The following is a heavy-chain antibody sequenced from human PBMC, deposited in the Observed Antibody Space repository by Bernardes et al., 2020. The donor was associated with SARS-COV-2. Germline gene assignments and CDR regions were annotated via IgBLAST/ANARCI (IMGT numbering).Heavy chain of an antibody. V-gene: IGHV3-74*01. J-gene: IGHJ1*01. CDR3: AKGDDYGDYTEYFQH. Sequence: GGSLRLSCAASGFTFSSYWMHWVRQAPGKGLVWVSRIHIDGSSTYYADSVKGRFTISRDNSKNTLYLQMNSLRAEDTAVYYCAKGDDYGDYTEYFQHWGQGTLVTVSS. CDR2: IHIDGSST. CDR1: GFTFSSYW. D-gene: IGHD4-17*01.